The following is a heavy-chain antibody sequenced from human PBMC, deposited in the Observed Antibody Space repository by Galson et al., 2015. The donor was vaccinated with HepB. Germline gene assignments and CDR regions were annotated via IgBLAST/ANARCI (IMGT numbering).Heavy chain of an antibody. CDR3: AKTRTTTTVVRENAFDV. CDR1: GFTFSRYG. CDR2: ISGSGVTT. V-gene: IGHV3-23*01. J-gene: IGHJ3*01. D-gene: IGHD3-10*01. Sequence: SLRLSCAASGFTFSRYGMSWVRQAPGKGLEWVSSISGSGVTTYYTDSVKGRFTISRDNSKNTLYLQMNSLRAEDTAAFYCAKTRTTTTVVRENAFDVWGQGTMVTVSS.